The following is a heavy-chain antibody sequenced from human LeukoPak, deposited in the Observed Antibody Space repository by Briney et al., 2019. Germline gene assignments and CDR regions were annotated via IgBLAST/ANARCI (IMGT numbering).Heavy chain of an antibody. Sequence: GGSLRLSCAASGFNFSSYAMSWVRQAPGEGLEWVSAICGSGGSTYYADSVKGRFTISRGNSKNTLYLQMNSLRAEDTAVYYCAKDRGGITMVRGVIDWFDPWGQGTLVTVSS. CDR1: GFNFSSYA. V-gene: IGHV3-23*01. CDR2: ICGSGGST. J-gene: IGHJ5*02. D-gene: IGHD3-10*01. CDR3: AKDRGGITMVRGVIDWFDP.